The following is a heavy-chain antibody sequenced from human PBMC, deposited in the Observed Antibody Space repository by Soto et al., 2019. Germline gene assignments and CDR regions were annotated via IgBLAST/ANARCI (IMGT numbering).Heavy chain of an antibody. D-gene: IGHD6-13*01. CDR3: AKGYSSNWYPSFDN. Sequence: QVQLLESGGGVVQPGRSLRLSCAASGFTFSFYAMHWVRQAPGKGLEWVAVISNDGSNKYYADSVKGRFTISRDNSKNTLNLQMISLRVEDTALYYCAKGYSSNWYPSFDNWVQGTLVTLSS. CDR2: ISNDGSNK. CDR1: GFTFSFYA. J-gene: IGHJ4*02. V-gene: IGHV3-30*18.